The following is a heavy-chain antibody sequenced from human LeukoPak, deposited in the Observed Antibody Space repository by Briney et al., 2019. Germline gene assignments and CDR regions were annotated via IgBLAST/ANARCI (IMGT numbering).Heavy chain of an antibody. Sequence: GSSVKVSCKASGGTFSSYAISWVRQAPGQGLEWMGGIIPIFGTANYAQKFQGRVTITADESTSTAYMELSSLRSEDTAVYSCAREYCSSTSCYGFDPWGQGTLVTVSS. CDR1: GGTFSSYA. CDR2: IIPIFGTA. CDR3: AREYCSSTSCYGFDP. D-gene: IGHD2-2*01. V-gene: IGHV1-69*01. J-gene: IGHJ5*02.